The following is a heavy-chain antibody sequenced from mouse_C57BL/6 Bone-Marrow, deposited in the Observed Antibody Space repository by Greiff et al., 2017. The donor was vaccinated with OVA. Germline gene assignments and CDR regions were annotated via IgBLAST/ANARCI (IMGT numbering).Heavy chain of an antibody. Sequence: VQLKQPGAELVKPGASVKLSCKASGYTFTSYWMHWVKQRPGQGLEWIGMIHPNSGSTNYNEKFKSKATLTVDKSSSTAYMQLSSLTSEDSAVYYCARRGLTGTFYWYFDVWGTGTTVTVSS. CDR3: ARRGLTGTFYWYFDV. D-gene: IGHD4-1*01. CDR2: IHPNSGST. V-gene: IGHV1-64*01. CDR1: GYTFTSYW. J-gene: IGHJ1*03.